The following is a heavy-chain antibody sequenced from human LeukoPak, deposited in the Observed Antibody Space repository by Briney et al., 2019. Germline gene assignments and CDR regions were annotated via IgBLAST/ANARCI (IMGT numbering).Heavy chain of an antibody. D-gene: IGHD3-10*01. J-gene: IGHJ3*02. CDR2: IYSSSIT. Sequence: GGSLRLSCAASGFTVSSDYMSWVRQAPGKGLEWVSVIYSSSITSYADSVKGRFTISRHNSKNTLYLQMNSLRADDTAVYYCARGRGAANDAFDIWGQGTMVTVSS. CDR1: GFTVSSDY. V-gene: IGHV3-53*04. CDR3: ARGRGAANDAFDI.